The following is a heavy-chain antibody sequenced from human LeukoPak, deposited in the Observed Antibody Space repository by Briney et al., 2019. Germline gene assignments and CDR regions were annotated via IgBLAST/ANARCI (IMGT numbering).Heavy chain of an antibody. D-gene: IGHD2-15*01. J-gene: IGHJ4*01. CDR3: ARYPGYCCGGSCGGFDY. CDR1: GFSSSSYE. CDR2: ISSSGSTI. V-gene: IGHV3-48*03. Sequence: GGSLRVSCAASGFSSSSYEVNWVCQAPGKGLEWVSYISSSGSTICYADSVKGRFTISRDNARNSLYLQMNSLRAEDTAVYYCARYPGYCCGGSCGGFDYCGPVVMVTASS.